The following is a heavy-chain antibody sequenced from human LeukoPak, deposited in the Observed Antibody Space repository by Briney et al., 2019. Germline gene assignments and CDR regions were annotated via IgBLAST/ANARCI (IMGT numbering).Heavy chain of an antibody. V-gene: IGHV4-39*01. CDR2: IYYSGST. Sequence: PSETLSLTCTVSGGSISSSSYYWGWIRQPPGKGLEWIGSIYYSGSTYYNPSLKSRVTISVDTSKNQFSLKLSSVTAADTAVYYCASQSGTRHLPLDYWGQGTLVTVSS. J-gene: IGHJ4*02. D-gene: IGHD3-10*01. CDR3: ASQSGTRHLPLDY. CDR1: GGSISSSSYY.